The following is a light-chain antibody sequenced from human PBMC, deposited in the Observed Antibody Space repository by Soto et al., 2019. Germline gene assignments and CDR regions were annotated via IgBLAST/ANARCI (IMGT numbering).Light chain of an antibody. V-gene: IGKV3-11*01. J-gene: IGKJ4*01. CDR3: QQRSNWPPVT. CDR1: QSVRNY. Sequence: EIVLTQSPATLSLSPGERATLSCRASQSVRNYLAWYQQKPGQAPRLLIYDASNRASGIPARFSGSGSWTDFTLTISSLDPEDFAVYYCQQRSNWPPVTFGGGTKVEIK. CDR2: DAS.